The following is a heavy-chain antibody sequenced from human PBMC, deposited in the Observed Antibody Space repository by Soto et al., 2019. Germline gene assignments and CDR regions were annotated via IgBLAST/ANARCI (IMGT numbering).Heavy chain of an antibody. J-gene: IGHJ3*02. CDR3: TTDPFILEWLLYRGNDAFDI. CDR2: IKSKTDGGTT. D-gene: IGHD3-3*01. CDR1: GFTFSNAW. Sequence: GGSLRLSCAASGFTFSNAWMSWVRQAPGKGLEWVGRIKSKTDGGTTDYAAPVKGRFTISRDDSKNTLYLQMNSLKTEDTAVYYCTTDPFILEWLLYRGNDAFDIWGQGTMVTVSS. V-gene: IGHV3-15*01.